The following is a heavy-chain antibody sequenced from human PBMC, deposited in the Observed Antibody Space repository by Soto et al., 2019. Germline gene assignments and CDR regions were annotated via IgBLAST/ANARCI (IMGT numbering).Heavy chain of an antibody. J-gene: IGHJ6*02. D-gene: IGHD2-15*01. CDR2: INAGNGNT. CDR3: ARVCCSGGSCPYYYGMNV. Sequence: QVQLVQSGAEEKKPGASVKVSCKASGYTFTSYAMHWVRQAPGQRLEWMGWINAGNGNTKYSQKFQGRVTITRDTSASTAYMELSSLRSEDTAVYYCARVCCSGGSCPYYYGMNVWGQGTTVTVSS. V-gene: IGHV1-3*05. CDR1: GYTFTSYA.